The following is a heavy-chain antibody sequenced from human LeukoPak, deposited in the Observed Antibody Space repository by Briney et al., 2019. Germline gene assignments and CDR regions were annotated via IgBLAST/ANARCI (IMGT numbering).Heavy chain of an antibody. D-gene: IGHD2-2*01. CDR1: GYTFTSYG. CDR2: ISAYNGNT. Sequence: ASVKVSCTASGYTFTSYGISWVRQAPGQGLEWMGWISAYNGNTNYAQKLQGRVTMTTDTSTSTAYMELSSLRSEDTAVYYCARDPGYCSSTSCPPDWFDPWGQGTLVTVSS. CDR3: ARDPGYCSSTSCPPDWFDP. J-gene: IGHJ5*02. V-gene: IGHV1-18*01.